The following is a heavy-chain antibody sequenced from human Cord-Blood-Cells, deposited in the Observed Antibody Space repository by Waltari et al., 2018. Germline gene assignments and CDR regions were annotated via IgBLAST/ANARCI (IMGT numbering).Heavy chain of an antibody. J-gene: IGHJ5*02. V-gene: IGHV4-34*01. CDR1: GGSFSGYY. Sequence: QVQLQQWGAGLLKPSETLSLTCAVYGGSFSGYYWSWIRQPPGKGLGWIGENKHSGRTNYNPARRSRVTISVYTSKNPFALKLSAVTDADTAVYYCATERDSSWYGDWFDPWGQGTLVTVSS. D-gene: IGHD6-13*01. CDR2: NKHSGRT. CDR3: ATERDSSWYGDWFDP.